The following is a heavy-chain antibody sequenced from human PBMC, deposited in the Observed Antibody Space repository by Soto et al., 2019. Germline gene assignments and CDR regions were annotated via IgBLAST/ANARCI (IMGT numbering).Heavy chain of an antibody. V-gene: IGHV4-34*01. CDR1: GGSFGGYY. CDR3: AGQVGLLVTPSMRDYYYYYGLDV. CDR2: INHSGST. D-gene: IGHD3-3*02. Sequence: QVQLQQWGAGLLKPSETLSLTCAVYGGSFGGYYWSWIRQPPGKGLEWVGEINHSGSTNYNPSLKSRVTMSVDTSKNQFSLKMSSVTAADTALYYCAGQVGLLVTPSMRDYYYYYGLDVWGQGTPVTVSS. J-gene: IGHJ6*02.